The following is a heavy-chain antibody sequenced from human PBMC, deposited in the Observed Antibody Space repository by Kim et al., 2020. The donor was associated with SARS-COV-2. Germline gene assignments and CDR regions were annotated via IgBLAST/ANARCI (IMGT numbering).Heavy chain of an antibody. Sequence: SETLSLTCSVSGVSLSSDHYYWSWIRQTPGKGLEYIGYIHYTGSTTYNVSLKSRVTISRDTSKNQFSLKLTSVTAADTAVYFCARGWRGGSSWYYIDYWGQGTLVTVSS. CDR3: ARGWRGGSSWYYIDY. D-gene: IGHD6-13*01. V-gene: IGHV4-61*01. J-gene: IGHJ4*02. CDR2: IHYTGST. CDR1: GVSLSSDHYY.